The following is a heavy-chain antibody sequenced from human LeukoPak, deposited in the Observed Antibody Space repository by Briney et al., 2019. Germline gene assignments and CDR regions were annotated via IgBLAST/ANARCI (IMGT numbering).Heavy chain of an antibody. J-gene: IGHJ4*02. CDR1: GFTFSSYG. Sequence: GGSLRLSCAASGFTFSSYGVHWVRQAPGKGLEWVAVIWYDGSNKYYADSVKGRFTISRDNSKNTLYLQMNSLRAEDTAVYYCARDTWDYYGSGSYYQKDYWGQGTLVTVSS. V-gene: IGHV3-33*01. D-gene: IGHD3-10*01. CDR3: ARDTWDYYGSGSYYQKDY. CDR2: IWYDGSNK.